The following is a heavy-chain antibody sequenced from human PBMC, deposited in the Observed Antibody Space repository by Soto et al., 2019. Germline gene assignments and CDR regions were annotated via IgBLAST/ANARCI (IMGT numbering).Heavy chain of an antibody. Sequence: GASVKVSCKASGGTFSSYTISWVRQAPGQGLEWMGRIIPILGIANYAQKFQGRVTITADKSTSTAYMELSSLRSEDTAVYYCARSSIGLGAFDIWGQGTMVTVSS. V-gene: IGHV1-69*02. CDR2: IIPILGIA. CDR1: GGTFSSYT. D-gene: IGHD2-21*01. J-gene: IGHJ3*02. CDR3: ARSSIGLGAFDI.